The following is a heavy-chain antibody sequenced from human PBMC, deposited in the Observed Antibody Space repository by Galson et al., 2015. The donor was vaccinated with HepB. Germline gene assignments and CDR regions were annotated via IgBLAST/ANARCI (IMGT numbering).Heavy chain of an antibody. J-gene: IGHJ4*02. CDR1: GFTFSDYA. CDR2: IGGSDGRT. CDR3: VRGDPIGYFNY. Sequence: SLRLSCAASGFTFSDYAMSWVRQAPGKGLEWLYAIGGSDGRTYYADSVVGRFTISRDNSRNTLYLQVNSLRVEDTAVYFCVRGDPIGYFNYWGQGTLVTVSS. V-gene: IGHV3-23*01.